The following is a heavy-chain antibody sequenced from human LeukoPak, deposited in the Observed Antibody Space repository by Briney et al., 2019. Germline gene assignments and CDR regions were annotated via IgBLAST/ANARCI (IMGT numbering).Heavy chain of an antibody. V-gene: IGHV4-59*01. J-gene: IGHJ4*02. CDR1: GASISTYY. CDR3: ASSTGAIPGPSWYFDY. CDR2: IYFTGST. Sequence: PSETLSLTCTVSGASISTYYWSWIWKPPAKGLEWLGYIYFTGSTNYNSSLESRISISVDTSTKQFSLKLTSVTAADTAMYYCASSTGAIPGPSWYFDYWGLGTLVTVSS. D-gene: IGHD2-21*01.